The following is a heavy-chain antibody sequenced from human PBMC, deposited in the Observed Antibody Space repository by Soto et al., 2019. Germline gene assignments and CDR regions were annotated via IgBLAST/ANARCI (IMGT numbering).Heavy chain of an antibody. D-gene: IGHD2-2*01. J-gene: IGHJ4*02. CDR1: GYTFTSYD. CDR3: ARFVRHQLPTIDF. CDR2: MNPESRNT. Sequence: QVQLVQSGAEVKEPGDSVRVSCKASGYTFTSYDINWVRQATGQGLEWMGWMNPESRNTGYAQKFQGRVTMTRDTSISTADMELTSLRSEDTAVYYCARFVRHQLPTIDFWGQGTLVTVSS. V-gene: IGHV1-8*01.